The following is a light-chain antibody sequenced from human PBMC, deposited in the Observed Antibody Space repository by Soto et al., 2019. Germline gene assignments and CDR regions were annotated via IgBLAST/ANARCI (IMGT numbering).Light chain of an antibody. CDR3: QQFEDFPRAII. J-gene: IGKJ5*01. V-gene: IGKV1-33*01. Sequence: DIQMTQSPSSLSASVVDRVTITCRASQGISTYLNWYQQKPGKAPKLLIYDASNLETGVPSRFSGSGSGTDFTFTISSLQPEDIATYYCQQFEDFPRAIIFGQGTRLEIK. CDR1: QGISTY. CDR2: DAS.